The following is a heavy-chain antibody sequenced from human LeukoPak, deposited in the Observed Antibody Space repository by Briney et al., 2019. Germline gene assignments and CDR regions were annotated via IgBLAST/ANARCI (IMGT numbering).Heavy chain of an antibody. Sequence: GGSLRLSCAASGFTFSSYAMSWVRRAPGKGLEWVSIIYSGSSTYSADSVKGRFTISRDNSKNTLYLQMNSLRAEDTAVYYCVRGSYSYGYYSFDYWGQGTLVTVSS. D-gene: IGHD5-18*01. V-gene: IGHV3-53*01. CDR2: IYSGSST. J-gene: IGHJ4*02. CDR1: GFTFSSYA. CDR3: VRGSYSYGYYSFDY.